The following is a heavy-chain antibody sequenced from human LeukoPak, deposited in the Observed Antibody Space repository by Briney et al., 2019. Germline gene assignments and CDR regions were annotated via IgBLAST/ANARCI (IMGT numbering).Heavy chain of an antibody. J-gene: IGHJ4*02. CDR1: GFTFSSYE. Sequence: GGSLRLSCAASGFTFSSYEMNWVRQAPGKGLEWVSYISSSANTIYYADSVKGRFTISRDNSKNTLYLQMNTLRAEDTAVYYCARDDVAVTGALDFWGQGTLVTVSS. CDR3: ARDDVAVTGALDF. D-gene: IGHD6-19*01. V-gene: IGHV3-48*03. CDR2: ISSSANTI.